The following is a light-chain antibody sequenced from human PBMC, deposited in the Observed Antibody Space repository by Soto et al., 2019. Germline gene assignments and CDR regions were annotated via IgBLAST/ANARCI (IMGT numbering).Light chain of an antibody. CDR1: QSVSSY. V-gene: IGKV3-11*01. CDR2: DAS. Sequence: IVLTQCPAVLSLSPCERATLSFRASQSVSSYLAWYQQKPGPAPTILLHDASNRATGIPARFSGSGSGTDFTLTISRLEPEDFAVYYCQQRSNWPPTFGQGTRLEIK. J-gene: IGKJ5*01. CDR3: QQRSNWPPT.